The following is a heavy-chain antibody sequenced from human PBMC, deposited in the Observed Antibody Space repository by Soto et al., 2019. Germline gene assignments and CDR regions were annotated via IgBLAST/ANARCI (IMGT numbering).Heavy chain of an antibody. CDR3: ARLAGFLEWLLYLDY. CDR2: IYPGDSDT. D-gene: IGHD3-3*01. J-gene: IGHJ4*02. V-gene: IGHV5-51*01. Sequence: GESLKISCKGPGYSFTSYWIGWVRQMPGKGLEWMGIIYPGDSDTRYSPSFQGQVTISADKSISTAYLQWSSLKASDTAMYYCARLAGFLEWLLYLDYWGQGTLVTVSS. CDR1: GYSFTSYW.